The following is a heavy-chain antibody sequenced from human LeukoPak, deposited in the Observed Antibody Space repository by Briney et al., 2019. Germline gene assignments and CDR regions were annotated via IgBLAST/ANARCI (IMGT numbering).Heavy chain of an antibody. V-gene: IGHV2-5*01. J-gene: IGHJ5*02. Sequence: SGPTSGEPTLTLTLTCTFSGFSLRTSGVGVGWIRQPPGKALEWLALIYWNDDKRYSPSLKSRLTITKDTSKNQVVLTMTNMDPVDTATYYCAHRRSGAWFDPWGQGTLVTVSS. CDR2: IYWNDDK. D-gene: IGHD3-10*01. CDR3: AHRRSGAWFDP. CDR1: GFSLRTSGVG.